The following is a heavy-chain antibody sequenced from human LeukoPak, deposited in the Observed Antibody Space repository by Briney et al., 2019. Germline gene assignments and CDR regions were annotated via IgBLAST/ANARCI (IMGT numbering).Heavy chain of an antibody. D-gene: IGHD3-10*01. V-gene: IGHV4-4*07. CDR3: ARGVPYYYYGSGSYYSS. J-gene: IGHJ5*02. CDR2: IYTSGST. CDR1: GGSISSYY. Sequence: SETLSLTCTVSGGSISSYYWSWIRQPAGKGLEWIGRIYTSGSTNYNPSLKSRVTMSVDTSKNQFSLKLSSVTAADTAVYYCARGVPYYYYGSGSYYSSWGQGTLVTVSS.